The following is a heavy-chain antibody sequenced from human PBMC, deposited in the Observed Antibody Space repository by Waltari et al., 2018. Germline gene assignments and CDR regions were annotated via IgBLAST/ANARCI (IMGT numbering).Heavy chain of an antibody. CDR1: GFTFDDYA. J-gene: IGHJ4*02. CDR2: ISWNSVSI. V-gene: IGHV3-9*01. CDR3: AKMSNIAAAVTSGFCDY. D-gene: IGHD6-13*01. Sequence: EVQLVESGGGLVQPGRSLRLSCAASGFTFDDYAMHWVRQAPGEGLEWVSGISWNSVSIGYADSVKGRFTISRDNAKNSLYLQMNSLRAEDTALYYCAKMSNIAAAVTSGFCDYWGQGTLVTVSS.